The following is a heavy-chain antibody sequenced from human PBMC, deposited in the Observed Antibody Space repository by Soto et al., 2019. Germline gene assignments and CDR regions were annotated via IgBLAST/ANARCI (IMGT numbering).Heavy chain of an antibody. V-gene: IGHV5-51*01. CDR3: ARFGPYRWSSYY. CDR1: GYSFTTNW. D-gene: IGHD1-26*01. Sequence: GESLKISCKGSGYSFTTNWIGWVRQMPGKGLEWMGIIFPSDSDTRYSPSFQGQVTISADKSISTAYLQWSSLKASDTAMYYCARFGPYRWSSYYWGQGTLVTVSS. CDR2: IFPSDSDT. J-gene: IGHJ4*02.